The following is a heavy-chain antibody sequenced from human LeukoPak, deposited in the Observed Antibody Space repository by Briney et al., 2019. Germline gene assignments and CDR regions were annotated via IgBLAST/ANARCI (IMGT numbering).Heavy chain of an antibody. CDR3: ARERAAGFDY. V-gene: IGHV1-2*02. CDR1: GYIFTGYY. J-gene: IGHJ4*02. D-gene: IGHD6-25*01. CDR2: INPNSGDT. Sequence: ASVKVSCKASGYIFTGYYMHWVRQAPGQGLEWMGWINPNSGDTNYAQKFQGRVTMTRDTSISTAYMELRSLRSDDTAVYYCARERAAGFDYWGQGTLVTVSS.